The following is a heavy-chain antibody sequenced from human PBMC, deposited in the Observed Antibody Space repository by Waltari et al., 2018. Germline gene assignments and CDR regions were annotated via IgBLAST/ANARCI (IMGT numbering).Heavy chain of an antibody. D-gene: IGHD2-15*01. CDR2: IGHDGSLK. J-gene: IGHJ5*01. CDR1: GSYFRGYG. CDR3: AKENNDLLCDS. V-gene: IGHV3-30*02. Sequence: QVQLEESGGGVVKPGGSLGIPWEASGSYFRGYGMHWVSQAPGKGLEWVAVIGHDGSLKYYADSVRGRFTISRDNSKNTLFLEMNSLRGEDTAVYYCAKENNDLLCDSWGQGTQVTVSS.